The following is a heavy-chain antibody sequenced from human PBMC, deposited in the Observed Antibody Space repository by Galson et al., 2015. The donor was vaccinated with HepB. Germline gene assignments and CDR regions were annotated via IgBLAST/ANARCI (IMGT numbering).Heavy chain of an antibody. CDR2: ISPSGGVA. V-gene: IGHV3-23*01. J-gene: IGHJ4*02. Sequence: SLRLSCAASGFTFSSDVMCWVRQAPGEGLELVSDISPSGGVAYYADSVEGRFTPSSDNSRNTLSLEMDRLRVEDTALYYCVKVRGSARPFYFQYGGQGNLVTVSS. D-gene: IGHD3-10*01. CDR3: VKVRGSARPFYFQY. CDR1: GFTFSSDV.